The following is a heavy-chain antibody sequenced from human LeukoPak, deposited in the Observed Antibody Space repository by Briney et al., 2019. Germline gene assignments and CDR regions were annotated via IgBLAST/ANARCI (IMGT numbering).Heavy chain of an antibody. D-gene: IGHD4-23*01. J-gene: IGHJ6*02. V-gene: IGHV1-18*01. CDR1: GGTFSSYA. CDR2: ISAYNGNT. Sequence: GASVKVSCKASGGTFSSYAISWVRQAPGQGLEWMGWISAYNGNTNYAQKLQGRVTMTTDTSTSTAYMDLRSLRSDDTAVYYCARVVIDYGGTSRHYYYYYGMDVWGQGTTVTVSS. CDR3: ARVVIDYGGTSRHYYYYYGMDV.